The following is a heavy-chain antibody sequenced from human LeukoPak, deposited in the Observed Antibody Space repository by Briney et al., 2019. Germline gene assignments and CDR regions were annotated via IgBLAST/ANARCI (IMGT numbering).Heavy chain of an antibody. J-gene: IGHJ4*02. V-gene: IGHV4-59*01. D-gene: IGHD3-3*01. CDR1: GGSISSYY. CDR2: IYYSGST. Sequence: PSETLSLTCTVSGGSISSYYWSWIRQPPGKGLEWIGYIYYSGSTNYNPSLKSRVTISVDTSKNQSSLKLSSVTAADTAVYYCARGFGEYYFDYWGRGTLVTVSS. CDR3: ARGFGEYYFDY.